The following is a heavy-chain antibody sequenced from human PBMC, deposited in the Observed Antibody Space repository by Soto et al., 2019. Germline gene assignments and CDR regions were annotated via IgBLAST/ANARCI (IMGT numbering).Heavy chain of an antibody. CDR2: MSPNTGTI. Sequence: ASVKVSCKASGGTFSSYAISWVRQAPGQGLEWMGGMSPNTGTIVYAQKFQGRVTMTRNTSTSTAYMTLSSLRSEDTAVYYCARDRPGIKTYEAFDIWGQGTTVTVSS. J-gene: IGHJ3*02. D-gene: IGHD1-20*01. CDR1: GGTFSSYA. CDR3: ARDRPGIKTYEAFDI. V-gene: IGHV1-8*02.